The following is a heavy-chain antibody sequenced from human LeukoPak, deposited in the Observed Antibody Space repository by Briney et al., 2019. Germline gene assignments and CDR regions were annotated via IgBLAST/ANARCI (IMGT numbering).Heavy chain of an antibody. CDR1: GGSFSGDY. D-gene: IGHD5-18*01. CDR3: ARPGDGYSYGYTFDI. CDR2: INHRGSN. J-gene: IGHJ3*02. Sequence: SETLSLTCAVYGGSFSGDYWSWIRQAPGKGLEWIGEINHRGSNNYNPSLKSRVTISVDTSKNQFSLKLSSVTAADTAVYYCARPGDGYSYGYTFDIWGQGTMVTVSS. V-gene: IGHV4-34*01.